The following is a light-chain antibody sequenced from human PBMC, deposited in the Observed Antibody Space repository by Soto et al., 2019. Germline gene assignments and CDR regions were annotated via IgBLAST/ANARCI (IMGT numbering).Light chain of an antibody. CDR2: NNN. J-gene: IGLJ2*01. CDR3: AVWDDSLDAVV. CDR1: NPNIGTNT. V-gene: IGLV1-44*01. Sequence: QSVLTQPPSASATPGQRVTISCSGSNPNIGTNTVNWYQQLPGTAPKLLIYNNNRRPSGVPDRFSGSKSGTGASLAISGLQSEDEAEYYCAVWDDSLDAVVFGGGTQLTVL.